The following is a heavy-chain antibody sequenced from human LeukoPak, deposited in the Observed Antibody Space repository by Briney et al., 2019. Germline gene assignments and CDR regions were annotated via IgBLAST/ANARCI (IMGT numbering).Heavy chain of an antibody. V-gene: IGHV1-8*01. Sequence: GASVKVSCKASGYTFTSYDINWVRQATGQGLEWMGWMNPNSGNTGYAQKFQGRVTIARNTSISTAYMELSSLSSEDTAVYYCAITYCSSTSCLDYWGQGTLVTVSS. D-gene: IGHD2-2*01. J-gene: IGHJ4*02. CDR1: GYTFTSYD. CDR3: AITYCSSTSCLDY. CDR2: MNPNSGNT.